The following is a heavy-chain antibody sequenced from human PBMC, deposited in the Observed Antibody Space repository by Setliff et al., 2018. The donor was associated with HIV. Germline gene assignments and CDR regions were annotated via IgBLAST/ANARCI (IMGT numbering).Heavy chain of an antibody. V-gene: IGHV4-39*07. CDR2: MFYRGST. J-gene: IGHJ5*02. Sequence: PSETLSLTCTVSGGSIRSSSFYWGWIRQPPGKGLEWIGSMFYRGSTYYNPSLKSRVTISVDTSKNQFSLKLSSVTAADTAVYYCTRDWWAYGLMGSWGQGMLVTVSS. CDR3: TRDWWAYGLMGS. D-gene: IGHD2-15*01. CDR1: GGSIRSSSFY.